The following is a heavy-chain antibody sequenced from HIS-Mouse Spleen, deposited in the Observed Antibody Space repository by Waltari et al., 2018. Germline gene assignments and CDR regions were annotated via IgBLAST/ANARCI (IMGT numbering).Heavy chain of an antibody. CDR1: GGSISSRSYY. V-gene: IGHV4-39*07. J-gene: IGHJ2*01. CDR2: IYYSGRA. Sequence: QLQLQESGPGLVKPSETLSLTCTVSGGSISSRSYYWGWIHQPPGKGLEWIGSIYYSGRAYYNPALNSHVTISVDTSKNQFSLKLSSVTAADTAVYYCAREIPYSSSWYDWYFDLWGRGTLVTVSS. D-gene: IGHD6-13*01. CDR3: AREIPYSSSWYDWYFDL.